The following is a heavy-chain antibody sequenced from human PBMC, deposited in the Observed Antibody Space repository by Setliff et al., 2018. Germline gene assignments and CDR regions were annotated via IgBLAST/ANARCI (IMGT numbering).Heavy chain of an antibody. J-gene: IGHJ5*02. CDR1: GGTFSSYA. CDR3: ARIMGIVGDNWFDP. CDR2: IIPIFGTA. Sequence: ASVKVSCKASGGTFSSYAISWVRQAPGQGLEWMGRIIPIFGTANYAQKFQGRVTITADKSTSTAYMELSSLRSDDTAVYYCARIMGIVGDNWFDPWGQGTLVTVSS. V-gene: IGHV1-69*06. D-gene: IGHD1-26*01.